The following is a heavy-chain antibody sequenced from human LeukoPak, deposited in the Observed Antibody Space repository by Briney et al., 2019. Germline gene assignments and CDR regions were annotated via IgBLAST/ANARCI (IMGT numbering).Heavy chain of an antibody. J-gene: IGHJ4*02. CDR2: SKSKTDGGTT. CDR3: TTRMAILWFGTNDY. V-gene: IGHV3-15*01. D-gene: IGHD3-10*01. CDR1: GLTFSNAW. Sequence: PGGSLTLSCAAAGLTFSNAWMRWARHAPGKGLEWVVRSKSKTDGGTTDYAAPVKGRFTISRDDSKNTLYLQMNSLKTEDTAVYYCTTRMAILWFGTNDYWGQGTLVTVSS.